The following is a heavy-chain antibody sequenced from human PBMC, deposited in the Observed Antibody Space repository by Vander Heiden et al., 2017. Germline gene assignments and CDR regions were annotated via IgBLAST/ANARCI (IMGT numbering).Heavy chain of an antibody. Sequence: QWRLVQSGAEVKKPGSSVKVSCTAPGGTFSSYALSWVRQAPGRGREWMGGIIPIFGTANYAQKVQGRVTITADKSTSTAYMELSSLRSEDTAVYYCARDFLSGSSGRGWFDPWGQGTLVTVSS. CDR1: GGTFSSYA. J-gene: IGHJ5*02. CDR2: IIPIFGTA. CDR3: ARDFLSGSSGRGWFDP. V-gene: IGHV1-69*06. D-gene: IGHD1-26*01.